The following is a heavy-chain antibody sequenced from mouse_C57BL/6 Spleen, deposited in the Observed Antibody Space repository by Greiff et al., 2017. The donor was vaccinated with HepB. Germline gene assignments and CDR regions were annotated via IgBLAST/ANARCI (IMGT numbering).Heavy chain of an antibody. Sequence: EVMLVESGGGLVQPGGSLSLSCAASGFTFTDYYMSWVRQPPGKALEWLGFIRNKANGYTTEYSASVKGRFTISRDNSQSILYLQMNALRAEDSATYYCARYNDYDVRAMDYWGQGTSVTVSS. D-gene: IGHD2-4*01. J-gene: IGHJ4*01. V-gene: IGHV7-3*01. CDR2: IRNKANGYTT. CDR1: GFTFTDYY. CDR3: ARYNDYDVRAMDY.